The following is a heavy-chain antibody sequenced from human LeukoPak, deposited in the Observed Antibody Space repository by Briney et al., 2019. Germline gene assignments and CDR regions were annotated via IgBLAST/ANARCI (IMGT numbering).Heavy chain of an antibody. CDR1: GFSFGKYW. Sequence: GGSLRLSCVASGFSFGKYWMSWVRQAPGKGLEWVANIKLDGSEKNYVDSVKGRFTISRDNTKNSLYLQMNSLRVEDTAVFYCARDQYDTWSRRGNFDSWGQGTLVIVSS. J-gene: IGHJ4*02. D-gene: IGHD3-3*01. V-gene: IGHV3-7*03. CDR2: IKLDGSEK. CDR3: ARDQYDTWSRRGNFDS.